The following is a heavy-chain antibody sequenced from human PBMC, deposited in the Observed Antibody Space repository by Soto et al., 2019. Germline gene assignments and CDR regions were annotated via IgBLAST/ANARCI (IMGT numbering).Heavy chain of an antibody. Sequence: QVQLVQSGAEVKKPGASVKVTCKASTYAFTSYGITWVRQAPGQGLEWVGWISAYNGNSNYAQKYEGRVTTTTDTSTSTAYMELSSLRSDDTAVYYCARIADCSTTSCSFPSRFHVRGYYYYYGLDVWGQGTTVTVSS. CDR1: TYAFTSYG. D-gene: IGHD2-2*01. V-gene: IGHV1-18*04. CDR3: ARIADCSTTSCSFPSRFHVRGYYYYYGLDV. J-gene: IGHJ6*02. CDR2: ISAYNGNS.